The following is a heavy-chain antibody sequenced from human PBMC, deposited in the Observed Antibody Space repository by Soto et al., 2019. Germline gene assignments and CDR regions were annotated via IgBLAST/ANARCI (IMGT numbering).Heavy chain of an antibody. Sequence: QVQLVQSGTEVKKPGASVKVSCTASGYTFTTYDINWVRQATGQGLEWMGWLNPNSGNTGYAQKFEGRVAMTRNTSTSTAYLDLSSLRSEDTAVYSCASVVSLNLSCYFLGYWGQGNQVTVSP. J-gene: IGHJ4*02. CDR2: LNPNSGNT. D-gene: IGHD3-9*01. CDR3: ASVVSLNLSCYFLGY. CDR1: GYTFTTYD. V-gene: IGHV1-8*01.